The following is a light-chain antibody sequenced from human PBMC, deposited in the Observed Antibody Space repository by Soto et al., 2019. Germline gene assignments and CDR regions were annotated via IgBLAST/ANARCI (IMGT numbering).Light chain of an antibody. V-gene: IGKV3-15*01. CDR3: QQYNNWPLT. CDR1: QSFSSN. J-gene: IGKJ4*01. Sequence: EIVMPHSPATLSLSPGESATLSCRASQSFSSNLAWYQQKPGQAPRLLIYGASTRATGIPARFSGSGSGTEFTLTISSLQSEDFAVYYCQQYNNWPLTFGGGTKVEIK. CDR2: GAS.